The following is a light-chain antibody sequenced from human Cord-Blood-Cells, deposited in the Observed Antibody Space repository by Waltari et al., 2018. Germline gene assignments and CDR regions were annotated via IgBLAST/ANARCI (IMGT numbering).Light chain of an antibody. CDR2: EGS. Sequence: QSALTQPAPASGSPGQSITISRTRTSSDVGCYNLVSWYQQHPGKAPKLTIYEGSKRPSGVSNRFSGSKSGNTASLTISGLQAEDEADYYCCSYAGSSYVFGTGTKVTVL. V-gene: IGLV2-23*01. J-gene: IGLJ1*01. CDR1: SSDVGCYNL. CDR3: CSYAGSSYV.